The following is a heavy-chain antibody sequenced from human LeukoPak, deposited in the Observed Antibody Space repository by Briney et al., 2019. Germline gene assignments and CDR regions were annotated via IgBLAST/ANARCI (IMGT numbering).Heavy chain of an antibody. CDR2: TYYRSKWYN. CDR1: GDTFSNNNVA. Sequence: SQTLSLTCAISGDTFSNNNVAWNWIRQSPSRGLEWLERTYYRSKWYNDYAESVKSRIIINPDTSKNQFSLQFSSVTPEDTPVYYCLTDYRGLDHWGQGTLVPVSS. V-gene: IGHV6-1*01. CDR3: LTDYRGLDH. J-gene: IGHJ4*02.